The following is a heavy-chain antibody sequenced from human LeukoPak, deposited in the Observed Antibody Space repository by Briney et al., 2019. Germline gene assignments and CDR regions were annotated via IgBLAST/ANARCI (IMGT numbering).Heavy chain of an antibody. J-gene: IGHJ6*03. CDR3: ARDPLRYCSGGSCSAYYYYYMDV. Sequence: GGSLRLSCAVSGFTFDDYAMHWVRQVPGKGLEWVSGINWNSHSIGYADSVKGRFTTSRDNAKNSLYLQMNSLRAEDTAVYYCARDPLRYCSGGSCSAYYYYYMDVWGKGTTVTVSS. V-gene: IGHV3-9*01. CDR2: INWNSHSI. D-gene: IGHD2-15*01. CDR1: GFTFDDYA.